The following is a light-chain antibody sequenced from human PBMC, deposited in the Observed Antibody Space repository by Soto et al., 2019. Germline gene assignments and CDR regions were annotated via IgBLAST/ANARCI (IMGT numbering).Light chain of an antibody. V-gene: IGKV3-20*01. CDR3: QQYGSSPWT. CDR1: QSVSSY. CDR2: GAS. Sequence: EIGLTQSPATLSLSPGERATLSCRVSQSVSSYLAWYQQKPGQAPRLLIYGASSRATGIPDRFSGSGSGTDFTLTISRLEPEDFAVYYCQQYGSSPWTFGQGTKV. J-gene: IGKJ1*01.